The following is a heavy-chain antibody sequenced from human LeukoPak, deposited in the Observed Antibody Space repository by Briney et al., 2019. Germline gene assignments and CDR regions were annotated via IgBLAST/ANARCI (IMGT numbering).Heavy chain of an antibody. J-gene: IGHJ4*02. CDR3: ARLITAFQAFDS. D-gene: IGHD3-16*01. CDR2: INYSGST. CDR1: SGSFSGYY. Sequence: SETLSLTCAVYSGSFSGYYWTWIRQPPGKGLEWIGEINYSGSTNYNPSLESRVTILVDTSKNQFSLKVSSVTAADSAVYYCARLITAFQAFDSWGQGTLVTVSS. V-gene: IGHV4-34*01.